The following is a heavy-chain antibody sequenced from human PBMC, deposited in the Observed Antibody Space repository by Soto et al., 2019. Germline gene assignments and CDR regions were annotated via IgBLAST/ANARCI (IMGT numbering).Heavy chain of an antibody. V-gene: IGHV4-30-4*01. Sequence: SETLSLTCTVSGGSTSSGDYYWSWIRQPPGKGLEWIGYIYYSGSTYYNPSPKSRVTISVDTSKNQFSLKLSSVTAADTAVYYCARDPYYDSSGFWGQGTLVTVSS. CDR1: GGSTSSGDYY. D-gene: IGHD3-22*01. CDR3: ARDPYYDSSGF. J-gene: IGHJ4*02. CDR2: IYYSGST.